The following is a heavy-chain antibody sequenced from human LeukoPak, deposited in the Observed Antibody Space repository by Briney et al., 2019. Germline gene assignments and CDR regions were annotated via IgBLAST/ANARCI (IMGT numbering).Heavy chain of an antibody. CDR1: GFTFSRYT. CDR3: ATGGIRFVGQDY. CDR2: IGSSATTM. Sequence: GGSLRLSCTVSGFTFSRYTMNWVRQAPGKGLEWVSSIGSSATTMYYADSVKGRFTISRDNAKTSVFLQMNNLRAEDTAVYYCATGGIRFVGQDYWGQGILVTVSS. J-gene: IGHJ4*02. D-gene: IGHD2-21*01. V-gene: IGHV3-48*01.